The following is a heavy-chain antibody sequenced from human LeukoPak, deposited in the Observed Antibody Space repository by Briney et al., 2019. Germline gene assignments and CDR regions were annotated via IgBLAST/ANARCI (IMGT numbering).Heavy chain of an antibody. D-gene: IGHD6-13*01. CDR3: ARRRIAAAGTDYYMDV. J-gene: IGHJ6*03. V-gene: IGHV4-34*01. CDR2: INHSGST. CDR1: GGSFSGYY. Sequence: SETLSLTCAVYGGSFSGYYWSWIRQPPGKGLERIGEINHSGSTNYNPSLKSRVTISVDTSKNQFSLKLSSVTAADTAVYYCARRRIAAAGTDYYMDVWGKGTTVTVSS.